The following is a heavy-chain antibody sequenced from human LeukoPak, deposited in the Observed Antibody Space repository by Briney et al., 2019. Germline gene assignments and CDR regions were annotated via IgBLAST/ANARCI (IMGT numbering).Heavy chain of an antibody. V-gene: IGHV3-64*01. CDR2: ISSNGGST. CDR3: ARGGLYYDFWSGYYSEFDY. J-gene: IGHJ4*02. CDR1: GFTFSSYA. Sequence: GGSLRLSCAASGFTFSSYAMHWVRQAPGKGLEYVSAISSNGGSTYYANSVKGRFTISRDNSKNTLYLQMGSLRAEDMAVYYCARGGLYYDFWSGYYSEFDYWGQGTLVTVSS. D-gene: IGHD3-3*01.